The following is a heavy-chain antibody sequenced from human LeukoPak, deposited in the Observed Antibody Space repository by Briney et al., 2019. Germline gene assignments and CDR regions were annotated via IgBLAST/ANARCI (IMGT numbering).Heavy chain of an antibody. CDR3: AREGPYRVN. CDR1: GFTLTSYS. V-gene: IGHV3-48*02. CDR2: ISSGGAPI. Sequence: GGSLRLSCAASGFTLTSYSMNWVRQAPGKGLEWISVISSGGAPIYYAESVKGRFTISRDSAKNSAYLQMNSLRDEDTAVYYCAREGPYRVNWGQGTLVTVSS. J-gene: IGHJ4*02.